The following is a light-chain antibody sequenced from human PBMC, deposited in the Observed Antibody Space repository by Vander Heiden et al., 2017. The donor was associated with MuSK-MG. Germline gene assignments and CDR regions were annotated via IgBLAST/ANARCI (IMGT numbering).Light chain of an antibody. J-gene: IGKJ3*01. Sequence: EIVLTQSPGTLSLSPGERATLSCRASQSVSSNYLDWYQQKPGQAPRLLIYGASSRATGIPDRFSGSGSGTDFTLTISRLEPEDFAVYYCQQDASSRTFGPGTKVDIK. CDR2: GAS. CDR1: QSVSSNY. CDR3: QQDASSRT. V-gene: IGKV3-20*01.